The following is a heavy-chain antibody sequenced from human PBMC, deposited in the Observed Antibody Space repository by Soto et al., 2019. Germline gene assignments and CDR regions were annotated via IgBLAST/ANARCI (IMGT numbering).Heavy chain of an antibody. CDR1: GFTFSSYG. CDR2: ISYDGSNK. D-gene: IGHD4-17*01. CDR3: AKEDYGDGYYYGMDV. J-gene: IGHJ6*02. Sequence: GESLKISCAASGFTFSSYGMHWVRQAPGKGLEWVAVISYDGSNKYYADSVKGRFTISRDNSKNTLYLQMNSLRAEDTAVYYCAKEDYGDGYYYGMDVWGQGTTVTVSS. V-gene: IGHV3-30*18.